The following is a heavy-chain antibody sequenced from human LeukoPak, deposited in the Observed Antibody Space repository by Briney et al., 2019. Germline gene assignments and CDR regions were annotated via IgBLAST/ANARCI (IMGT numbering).Heavy chain of an antibody. Sequence: SETLSLTCTVSGGSISSYYWSWIRQPPGKGLEWIGYIYYSGSTNYNPSLKSRVTISLDMSKNQFSLKLTSVTAAETAVYYCAREGRYRYGYNEYHLYMDIWGKGTTVTVSS. J-gene: IGHJ6*03. CDR3: AREGRYRYGYNEYHLYMDI. CDR2: IYYSGST. CDR1: GGSISSYY. D-gene: IGHD5-18*01. V-gene: IGHV4-59*12.